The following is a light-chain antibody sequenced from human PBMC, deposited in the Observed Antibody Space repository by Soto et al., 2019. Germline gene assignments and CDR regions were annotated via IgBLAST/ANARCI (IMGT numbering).Light chain of an antibody. Sequence: EIVMTQSPLSLTVTPGEPASISCKSSQSLQHNNGITLLDWYMQKPGQSPQLLIYLASRRAPGAPDRVSGSGSGTDFTLRISTVEADDAAIYYCMQALQTPRTFGQGTKLEI. CDR2: LAS. CDR3: MQALQTPRT. J-gene: IGKJ1*01. CDR1: QSLQHNNGITL. V-gene: IGKV2-28*01.